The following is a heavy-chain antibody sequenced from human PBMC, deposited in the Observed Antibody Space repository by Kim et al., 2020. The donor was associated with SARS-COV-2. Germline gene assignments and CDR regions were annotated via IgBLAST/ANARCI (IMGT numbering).Heavy chain of an antibody. J-gene: IGHJ4*02. CDR2: ISYSGSS. D-gene: IGHD6-19*01. CDR3: ARTCSSGWDFFDY. CDR1: GGFISSGGYY. Sequence: SETLSLTCTVSGGFISSGGYYWSWIRQHPGKGLEWIGYISYSGSSYYNPSLKSRVTISEDTSKNQFSLKLTSVTAADTAVYYCARTCSSGWDFFDYWGRGTLVTVSS. V-gene: IGHV4-31*03.